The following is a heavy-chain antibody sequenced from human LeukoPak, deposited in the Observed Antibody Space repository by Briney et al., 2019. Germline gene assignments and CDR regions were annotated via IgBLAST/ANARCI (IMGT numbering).Heavy chain of an antibody. Sequence: GSSVKVSCKASGGTFSSYAVSWVRQAPGQGLEWMGGITPIFGTANYAQKFQGRVTITADKSTSTAYMELSSLRSEDTAVYYCARGPFYDSSSFYEYYFDYWGQGTLVTVSS. CDR3: ARGPFYDSSSFYEYYFDY. V-gene: IGHV1-69*06. J-gene: IGHJ4*02. CDR2: ITPIFGTA. D-gene: IGHD3-22*01. CDR1: GGTFSSYA.